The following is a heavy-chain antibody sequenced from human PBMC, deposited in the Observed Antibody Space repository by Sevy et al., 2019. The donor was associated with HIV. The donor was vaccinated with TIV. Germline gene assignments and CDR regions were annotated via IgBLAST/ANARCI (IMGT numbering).Heavy chain of an antibody. CDR3: ARRGAIAFATSGFLSP. Sequence: ASVKVSCKASGYTFTSFGISWVRQAPGQGLEWVGGISVYNGKINYAQNFQGRVTMTTDTSTRTAYMEMKSLRSDDTAVYYCARRGAIAFATSGFLSPWGQGTLVTVSS. D-gene: IGHD5-12*01. CDR2: ISVYNGKI. V-gene: IGHV1-18*01. J-gene: IGHJ5*02. CDR1: GYTFTSFG.